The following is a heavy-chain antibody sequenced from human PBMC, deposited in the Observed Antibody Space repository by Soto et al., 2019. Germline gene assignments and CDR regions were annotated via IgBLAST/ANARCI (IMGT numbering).Heavy chain of an antibody. V-gene: IGHV3-30*18. Sequence: QVQLVEAGGGVVQPGRSLRLSCAASGFTFSSYGIHWVRQAPGKGLEWVAVISFDGSNYYYADSVKGRFTISRDNTNNTLYLQMNSLRAEDTALYYCTKDRYEYCTGCSCYTPDYWGQGTLVTVSS. J-gene: IGHJ4*02. D-gene: IGHD2-15*01. CDR1: GFTFSSYG. CDR2: ISFDGSNY. CDR3: TKDRYEYCTGCSCYTPDY.